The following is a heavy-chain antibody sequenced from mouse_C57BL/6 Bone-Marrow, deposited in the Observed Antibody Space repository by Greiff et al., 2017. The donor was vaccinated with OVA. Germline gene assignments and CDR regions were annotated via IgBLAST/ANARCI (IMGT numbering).Heavy chain of an antibody. Sequence: EVMLVESGGGLVKPGGSLKLSCAASGFTFSSYAMSWVRQTPEKRLEWVATISDGGSYTYYPDNVKGRFTISRDNAKNNLYLQMSHLKSEDTAMYYCARDSSYCYWYFDVWGTGTTVTVSS. J-gene: IGHJ1*03. CDR2: ISDGGSYT. V-gene: IGHV5-4*01. CDR3: ARDSSYCYWYFDV. D-gene: IGHD1-1*01. CDR1: GFTFSSYA.